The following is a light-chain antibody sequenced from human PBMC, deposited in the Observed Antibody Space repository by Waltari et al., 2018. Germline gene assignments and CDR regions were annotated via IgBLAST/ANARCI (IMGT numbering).Light chain of an antibody. CDR2: GST. CDR1: GSNLGAGYG. V-gene: IGLV1-40*01. CDR3: QSYDTSLSVV. J-gene: IGLJ3*02. Sequence: QSVLTQPPSVSGAPGQRVTISCTGSGSNLGAGYGVHWYQQLPRAAPKLLIYGSTSRPLGVPARFFGSTSGTSASLAITGLQAEDEADYYCQSYDTSLSVVFGGGTKLTVL.